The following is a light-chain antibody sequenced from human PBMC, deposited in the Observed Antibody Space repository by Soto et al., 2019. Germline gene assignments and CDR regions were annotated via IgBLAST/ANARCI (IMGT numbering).Light chain of an antibody. CDR1: QSISSY. J-gene: IGKJ1*01. CDR2: AAS. V-gene: IGKV1-39*01. Sequence: DIQMTQSPSSLSASVGDRVTITCRASQSISSYLNWYQQKPGKAPKLLIYAASSLQSGVPSRFSGSGSATEYTLTISSLQPEEFATYDCQQSYSTPLTFGQGTKVDIK. CDR3: QQSYSTPLT.